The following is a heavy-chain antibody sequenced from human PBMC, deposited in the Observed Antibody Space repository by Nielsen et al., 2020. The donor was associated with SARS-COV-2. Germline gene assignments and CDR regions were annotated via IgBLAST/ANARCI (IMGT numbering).Heavy chain of an antibody. CDR1: GYTFTSYA. V-gene: IGHV1-3*01. Sequence: ASVKVSCKDSGYTFTSYAMHWVRQVLGQRLEWMGWINAGNGNTKYSQKFQGRVTITRDTSASTAYMELSSLRSEDTAVYYCARDLVTAATTSYYMDVWGKGTTVTVSS. CDR2: INAGNGNT. D-gene: IGHD1-26*01. J-gene: IGHJ6*03. CDR3: ARDLVTAATTSYYMDV.